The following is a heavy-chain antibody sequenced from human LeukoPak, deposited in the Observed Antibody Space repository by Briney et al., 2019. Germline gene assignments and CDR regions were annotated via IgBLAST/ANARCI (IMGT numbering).Heavy chain of an antibody. V-gene: IGHV1-3*01. CDR1: GYTFTSYA. CDR3: ARGTVTYYYYYGMDV. Sequence: ASVKVSCKASGYTFTSYAMHWVRQAPGQRLEWMGWINAGNGNTKYSQKFQGRVTITRDTSASTAYMELSSLRSEDTAVYYCARGTVTYYYYYGMDVWGQGTTVTVS. CDR2: INAGNGNT. J-gene: IGHJ6*02. D-gene: IGHD4-17*01.